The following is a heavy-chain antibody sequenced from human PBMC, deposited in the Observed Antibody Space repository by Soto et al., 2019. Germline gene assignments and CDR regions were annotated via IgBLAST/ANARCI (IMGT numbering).Heavy chain of an antibody. CDR1: GGSISSGGYS. J-gene: IGHJ4*02. Sequence: QLQLQESGSGLVKPSQTLSLTCAVSGGSISSGGYSWSWIRQPPGQGLEWIGYIYHSGSTYYNPSLKSRVTMSVNRSKNQFSLKLSSVTAADTAVYYCSREQNYYFDSLGQGPLVTVSS. V-gene: IGHV4-30-2*01. CDR2: IYHSGST. CDR3: SREQNYYFDS.